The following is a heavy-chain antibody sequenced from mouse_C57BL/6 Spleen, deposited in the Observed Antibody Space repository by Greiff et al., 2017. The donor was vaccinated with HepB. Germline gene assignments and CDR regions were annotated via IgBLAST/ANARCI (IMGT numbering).Heavy chain of an antibody. V-gene: IGHV1-59*01. J-gene: IGHJ4*01. CDR1: GYTFTSYW. CDR3: ARLSRGVTREDYAMDY. CDR2: IDPSDSYT. Sequence: QVQLQQPGAELVRPGTSVKLSCKASGYTFTSYWMHWVKQRPGQGLEWIGVIDPSDSYTNYNQKFKGKATLTVDTSSSTAYMQLSSLTSEDSAVYYCARLSRGVTREDYAMDYWGQGTSVTVSS. D-gene: IGHD2-2*01.